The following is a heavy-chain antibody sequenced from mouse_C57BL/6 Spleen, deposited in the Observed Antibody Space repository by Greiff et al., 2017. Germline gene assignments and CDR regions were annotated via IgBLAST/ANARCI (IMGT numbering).Heavy chain of an antibody. CDR3: ARKGVLLRLAAWFAY. CDR1: GYTFTSYW. CDR2: IDPSDSYT. V-gene: IGHV1-50*01. J-gene: IGHJ3*01. Sequence: QVQLQQPGAELVKPGASVKLSCKASGYTFTSYWMQWVKQRPGQGLEWIGEIDPSDSYTNYNQKFKGKATLTVDTSSSTAYMQLSSLTSEDSAVYYCARKGVLLRLAAWFAYWGQGTLVTVSA. D-gene: IGHD1-2*01.